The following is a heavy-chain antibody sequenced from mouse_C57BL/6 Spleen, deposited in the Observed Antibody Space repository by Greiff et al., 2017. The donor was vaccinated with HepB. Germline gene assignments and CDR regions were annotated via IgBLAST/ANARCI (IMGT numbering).Heavy chain of an antibody. CDR3: ARGGITPFDY. D-gene: IGHD2-4*01. V-gene: IGHV3-6*01. CDR1: GYSITSGYY. J-gene: IGHJ2*01. Sequence: DVQLQESGPGLVKPSQSLSLTCSVTGYSITSGYYWNWIRQFPGNKLEWMGYISYDGSNNYNPSLKNRISITRDTSKNQFFLKLNSVTTEDTATYYCARGGITPFDYWGQGTTLTVSS. CDR2: ISYDGSN.